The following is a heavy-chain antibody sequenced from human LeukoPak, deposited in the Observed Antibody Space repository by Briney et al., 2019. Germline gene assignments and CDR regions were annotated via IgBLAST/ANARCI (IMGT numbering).Heavy chain of an antibody. D-gene: IGHD3-10*01. CDR2: IIPILGTA. J-gene: IGHJ6*04. CDR3: AREPLSKVGGFIMSREYGMDV. Sequence: ASVKVSCKASGGTFSSYAIRWVRQAPGQGLEWMGGIIPILGTADYAQKFPGRVTITADESRSTADMDLSSQRPEDTAMYYCAREPLSKVGGFIMSREYGMDVWGKGTTVTVSS. V-gene: IGHV1-69*01. CDR1: GGTFSSYA.